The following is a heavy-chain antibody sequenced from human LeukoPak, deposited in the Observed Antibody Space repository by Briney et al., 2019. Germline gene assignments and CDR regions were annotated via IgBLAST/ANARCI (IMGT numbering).Heavy chain of an antibody. CDR1: GITFNSYA. CDR3: AKDPGRYFDWLFPTDEYFQH. CDR2: ISGSGVST. Sequence: GGSLRLSCAASGITFNSYAMNWVRQAPGKGLEWVSGISGSGVSTNYADSVKGRFTISRDNSKNTLYLQMSSLRAEDTAVYYCAKDPGRYFDWLFPTDEYFQHWGQGTLVTVSS. V-gene: IGHV3-23*01. D-gene: IGHD3-9*01. J-gene: IGHJ1*01.